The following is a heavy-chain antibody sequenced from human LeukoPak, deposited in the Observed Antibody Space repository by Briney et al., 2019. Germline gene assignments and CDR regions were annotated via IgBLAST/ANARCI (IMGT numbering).Heavy chain of an antibody. CDR2: IRSKAFGGTT. J-gene: IGHJ4*02. D-gene: IGHD6-13*01. V-gene: IGHV3-49*04. CDR1: GFTFGDYA. CDR3: TRDHGSSLYRWDY. Sequence: PGGSLRLSCTASGFTFGDYAMSWVRQAPGKGLEWVGFIRSKAFGGTTEYAASVKGRFTISRDDSKSIAYLQMNSLKTEDAAVYYCTRDHGSSLYRWDYWGQGTLVTVSA.